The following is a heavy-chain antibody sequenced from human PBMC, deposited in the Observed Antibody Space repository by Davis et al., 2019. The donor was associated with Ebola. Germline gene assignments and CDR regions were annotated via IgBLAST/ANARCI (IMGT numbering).Heavy chain of an antibody. CDR3: ARGPGPPRYCSGGSCYSGNWFDP. Sequence: AASVQVSCKASGYTFTSYYMHWVRQAPGQRLEWVGWINAGNGDTKYSQKFQGRVTMTTDTSTSTAYMELRSLRSDDTAVYYCARGPGPPRYCSGGSCYSGNWFDPWGQGTLVTVSS. V-gene: IGHV1-3*01. CDR1: GYTFTSYY. CDR2: INAGNGDT. D-gene: IGHD2-15*01. J-gene: IGHJ5*02.